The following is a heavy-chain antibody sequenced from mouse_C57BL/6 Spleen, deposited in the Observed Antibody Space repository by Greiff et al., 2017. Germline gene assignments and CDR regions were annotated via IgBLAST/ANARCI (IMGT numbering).Heavy chain of an antibody. CDR2: IDPETGGT. V-gene: IGHV1-15*01. Sequence: QVQLKQSGAELVRPGASVTLSCKASGYTFTDYEMHWVKQTPVHGLEWIGAIDPETGGTAYNQKFKGKAILTADTSSSTAYMELRSLTSEDSAVYYCAREGGYFYYWGQGTTLTVSS. CDR1: GYTFTDYE. J-gene: IGHJ2*01. D-gene: IGHD1-1*02. CDR3: AREGGYFYY.